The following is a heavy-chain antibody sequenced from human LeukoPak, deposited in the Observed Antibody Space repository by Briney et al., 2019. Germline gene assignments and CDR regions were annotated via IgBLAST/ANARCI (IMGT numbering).Heavy chain of an antibody. D-gene: IGHD3-22*01. CDR1: GFTFSSYA. Sequence: GGSLRLSCAASGFTFSSYAMSWVRQAPGKGLEWVSAISGSGGSTYYADSVKGRFTISRDNSKNTLYLQMNSLRAEDTAVYYCAKGQAWYYDSSGYYPPDYWGQGTLVTVSS. J-gene: IGHJ4*02. CDR3: AKGQAWYYDSSGYYPPDY. CDR2: ISGSGGST. V-gene: IGHV3-23*01.